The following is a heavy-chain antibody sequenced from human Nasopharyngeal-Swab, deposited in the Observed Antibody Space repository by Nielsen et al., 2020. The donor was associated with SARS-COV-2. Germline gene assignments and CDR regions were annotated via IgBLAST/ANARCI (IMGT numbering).Heavy chain of an antibody. Sequence: GESLKISCAASGFPFSNSWVHWVRQAPGEGLVWVARINPDGSVRNYADSVKGRFTISRDNAMSTLYLQLNNLRSEDTAVYYCATAGSYRFDNWAQGTLLTVSS. J-gene: IGHJ4*02. V-gene: IGHV3-74*01. CDR3: ATAGSYRFDN. CDR2: INPDGSVR. D-gene: IGHD3-10*01. CDR1: GFPFSNSW.